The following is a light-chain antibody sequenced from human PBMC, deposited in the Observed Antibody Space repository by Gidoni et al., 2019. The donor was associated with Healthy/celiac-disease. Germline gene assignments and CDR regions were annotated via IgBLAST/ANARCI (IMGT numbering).Light chain of an antibody. V-gene: IGLV1-40*01. J-gene: IGLJ1*01. Sequence: QSVLTQPPSVSGAPGQWVTIPCTGSSSNIGAGYDVHWYQQLPGTAPKLLIYGNSNRPSGVPDRFSGSKTGTSASLASTGLQAEDEADYYCQSYDSSLSGSKVFGTGTKVTVL. CDR3: QSYDSSLSGSKV. CDR1: SSNIGAGYD. CDR2: GNS.